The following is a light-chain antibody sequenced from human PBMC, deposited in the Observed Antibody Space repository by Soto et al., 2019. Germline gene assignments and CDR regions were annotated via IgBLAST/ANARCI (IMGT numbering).Light chain of an antibody. Sequence: DIQLTQSPSFLSASVGDRVTITCRASQGISSSLAWNHQKPGKAPKLLIYAASTLQSGVPSRFSGSGSGTEFTLTISSLQPEDFATYYCQQVNGYPFTFGGGTKVEL. V-gene: IGKV1-9*01. CDR2: AAS. CDR1: QGISSS. CDR3: QQVNGYPFT. J-gene: IGKJ4*01.